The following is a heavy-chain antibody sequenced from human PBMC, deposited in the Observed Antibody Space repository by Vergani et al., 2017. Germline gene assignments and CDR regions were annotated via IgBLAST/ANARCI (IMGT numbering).Heavy chain of an antibody. CDR1: GFSIDNGYY. J-gene: IGHJ4*02. Sequence: QVQLQESGPGLVKPSETLSLTCAVSGFSIDNGYYWDWIRQPPGKGLEWIGSIYRTGRTHFNPSLKSRVTISVVKSKNQFSLKLSSVTAAATAVYYCARDRAGMVRGILDYWGQGTLVTVSS. D-gene: IGHD3-10*01. CDR3: ARDRAGMVRGILDY. CDR2: IYRTGRT. V-gene: IGHV4-38-2*02.